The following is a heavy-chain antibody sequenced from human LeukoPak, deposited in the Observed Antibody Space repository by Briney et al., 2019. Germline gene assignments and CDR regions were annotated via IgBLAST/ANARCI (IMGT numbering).Heavy chain of an antibody. V-gene: IGHV1-2*06. CDR3: ARRLGYCSSTSCYHFGY. Sequence: GASVKVSCKASGYTFTGYYMHWVRQAPGQGLEWMGRINPNSGGTNYAQKFQGRVTMTRDTSISTAYMELSRLRSVDTAVYYCARRLGYCSSTSCYHFGYWGQGTLVTVSS. J-gene: IGHJ4*02. D-gene: IGHD2-2*01. CDR2: INPNSGGT. CDR1: GYTFTGYY.